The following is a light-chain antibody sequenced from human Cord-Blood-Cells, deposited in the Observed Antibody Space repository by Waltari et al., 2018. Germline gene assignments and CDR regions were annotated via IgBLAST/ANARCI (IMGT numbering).Light chain of an antibody. J-gene: IGKJ3*01. CDR3: QQSYSTLLFT. Sequence: DIQMTQSPSSLSASVGDRVTITCRASQSISSYLNWYQQKPGKAPKLLIYAASNLQSGVPSRFSGSGSGTDFTLTISSLQPEDFATYSCQQSYSTLLFTFGPGTKVDIK. V-gene: IGKV1-39*01. CDR1: QSISSY. CDR2: AAS.